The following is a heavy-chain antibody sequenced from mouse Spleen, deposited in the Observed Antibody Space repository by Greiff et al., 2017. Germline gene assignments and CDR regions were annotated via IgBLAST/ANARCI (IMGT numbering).Heavy chain of an antibody. CDR1: GFTFSSYA. J-gene: IGHJ2*01. Sequence: DVKLVESGGGLVKRGGSLKLSCAASGFTFSSYAMSWVRQTPEKRLEWVATISSGGGNTYYPDSVKGRFTISRDNAKNTLYLQMSSLKSEDTAMYYCATGVFVTTVAYWGQGTTLTVSS. D-gene: IGHD1-1*01. CDR3: ATGVFVTTVAY. CDR2: ISSGGGNT. V-gene: IGHV5-9*04.